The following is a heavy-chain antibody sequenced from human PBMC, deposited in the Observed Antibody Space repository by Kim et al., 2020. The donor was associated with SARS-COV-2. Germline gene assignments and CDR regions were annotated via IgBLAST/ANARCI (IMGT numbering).Heavy chain of an antibody. V-gene: IGHV4-34*01. CDR3: ARGPIPSGHSDY. J-gene: IGHJ4*02. D-gene: IGHD3-22*01. Sequence: NYNPSPKRRVTLSVDTSKNQFSLKLTSVTAADTAMYDCARGPIPSGHSDYWGQGTLVAVSS.